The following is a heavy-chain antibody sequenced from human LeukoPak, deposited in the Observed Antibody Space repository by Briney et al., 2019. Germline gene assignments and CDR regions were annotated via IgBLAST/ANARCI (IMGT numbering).Heavy chain of an antibody. J-gene: IGHJ4*02. CDR2: IYTGGTP. CDR1: GFTVSSNY. V-gene: IGHV3-53*01. CDR3: ARGAATGPTLGLDY. D-gene: IGHD6-13*01. Sequence: GGSLRLSCVASGFTVSSNYMTWVRQAPGKGLEWVSVIYTGGTPYYADSVKGRFTISRDISRNTVYLQMNSLRVEDTAVYFCARGAATGPTLGLDYWGQGTLVTVSS.